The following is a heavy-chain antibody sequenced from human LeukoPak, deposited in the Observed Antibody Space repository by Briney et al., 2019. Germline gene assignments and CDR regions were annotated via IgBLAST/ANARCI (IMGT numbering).Heavy chain of an antibody. CDR3: ARATIFGVVPKKFDY. D-gene: IGHD3-3*01. CDR1: GGSISSYY. V-gene: IGHV4-4*07. Sequence: KLSETLSLTCTVSGGSISSYYWSWIRQPAGKGLEWIGRIYTSGSTNYNPSLKSRVTMSVDTSKNQFSLKLSSVTAADTAVYYCARATIFGVVPKKFDYWGQGTLVTVSS. J-gene: IGHJ4*02. CDR2: IYTSGST.